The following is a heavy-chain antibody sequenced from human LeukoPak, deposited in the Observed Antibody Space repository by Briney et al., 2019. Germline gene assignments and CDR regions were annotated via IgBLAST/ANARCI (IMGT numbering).Heavy chain of an antibody. CDR3: ARGGQMIRGSMDV. CDR1: GYMFTSFG. Sequence: ASVKVSCKASGYMFTSFGFNWVRQAPGQGLEWMGWISAYTGNAIYAQKLQGRLTMTTDTSTSTASMELSSLTLDDTAVYYCARGGQMIRGSMDVWGKGTTVTVSS. D-gene: IGHD3-10*01. CDR2: ISAYTGNA. V-gene: IGHV1-18*01. J-gene: IGHJ6*03.